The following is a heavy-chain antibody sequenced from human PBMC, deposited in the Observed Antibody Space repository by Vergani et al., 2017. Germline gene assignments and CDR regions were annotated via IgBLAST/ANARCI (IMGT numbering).Heavy chain of an antibody. CDR3: AKGSVVVLPSGAFDI. J-gene: IGHJ3*02. CDR1: GYSFTSYW. Sequence: EVPLVQSGAAVKKPGESLKISCKGSGYSFTSYWIGWVRQMPGKGLEWMGIIYPGDSDTRYSPSFQGQVTISADKSISTAYLQWSSLKASDTAMYYCAKGSVVVLPSGAFDIWGQGTMVTVSS. V-gene: IGHV5-51*01. CDR2: IYPGDSDT. D-gene: IGHD2-2*01.